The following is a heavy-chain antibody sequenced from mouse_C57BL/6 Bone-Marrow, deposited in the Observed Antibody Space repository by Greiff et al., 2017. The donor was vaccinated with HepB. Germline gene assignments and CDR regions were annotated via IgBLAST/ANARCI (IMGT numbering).Heavy chain of an antibody. D-gene: IGHD2-3*01. CDR1: GFSLSTFGMG. CDR2: IWWDDDK. J-gene: IGHJ3*01. CDR3: ARREDYDGYYGFAY. V-gene: IGHV8-8*01. Sequence: QVQLKESGPGILQPSQTLSLTCSFSGFSLSTFGMGVGWIRQPSGKGLEWLAHIWWDDDKYYNPALKSRLTISKDTSKNQVFLKIANVDTADTATYYCARREDYDGYYGFAYWGQGTLVTVSA.